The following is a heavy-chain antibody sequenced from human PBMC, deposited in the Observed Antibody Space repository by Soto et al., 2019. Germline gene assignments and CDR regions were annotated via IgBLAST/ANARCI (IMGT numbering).Heavy chain of an antibody. CDR2: INHSGST. D-gene: IGHD3-3*01. CDR3: ARGRAVRTIFGVVIDY. J-gene: IGHJ4*02. Sequence: SETLSLTCAVYGGSFSGYYWSRIPQPPGKGLEWIGEINHSGSTNYNPSLKSRVTISVDTSKNQFSLKLSSVTAADTAVYYCARGRAVRTIFGVVIDYWGQGTLVTVSS. V-gene: IGHV4-34*01. CDR1: GGSFSGYY.